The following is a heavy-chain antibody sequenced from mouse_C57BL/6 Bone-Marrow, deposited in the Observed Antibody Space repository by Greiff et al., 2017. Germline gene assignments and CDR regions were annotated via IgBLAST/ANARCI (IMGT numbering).Heavy chain of an antibody. CDR1: GFNITDYY. Sequence: EVHLVEPGAELVKPGASVKLSCTASGFNITDYYMHWVKQRTEQGLEWIGRIDPEDGETKYAPKFQGKATITADTSSNTAYLQLSSLTSEDTAVYYCASITPVVDWYFDFWGTGTTLTVSS. CDR2: IDPEDGET. CDR3: ASITPVVDWYFDF. V-gene: IGHV14-2*01. D-gene: IGHD1-1*01. J-gene: IGHJ1*03.